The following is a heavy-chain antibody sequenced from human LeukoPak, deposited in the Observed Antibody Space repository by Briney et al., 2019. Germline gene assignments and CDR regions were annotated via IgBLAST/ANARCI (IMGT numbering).Heavy chain of an antibody. CDR3: ARLGQRLRQWYFDY. V-gene: IGHV4-39*07. J-gene: IGHJ4*02. CDR2: IYYSGST. D-gene: IGHD6-19*01. CDR1: GGSISSSSYY. Sequence: NPSESLSLTCTVSGGSISSSSYYWGWIRQPSGKGLEWIGSIYYSGSTYYNPSLKSRVTISVDTSKNQFSLKLSSVTAADTAVYYCARLGQRLRQWYFDYWGQGTLVTVSS.